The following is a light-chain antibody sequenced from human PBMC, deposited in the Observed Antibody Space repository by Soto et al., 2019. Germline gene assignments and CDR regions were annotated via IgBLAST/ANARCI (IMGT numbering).Light chain of an antibody. CDR1: QSVSSSY. V-gene: IGKV3D-20*02. Sequence: EIVLTQSPGTLSLSPGERATLSFRASQSVSSSYLAWYQQKPGQAPRLLIYGASSRATGIPDRFSGSGSGTDFTLTISRLEPEDFAVYYCQQRLLWPQTFGQGTRWIS. J-gene: IGKJ1*01. CDR3: QQRLLWPQT. CDR2: GAS.